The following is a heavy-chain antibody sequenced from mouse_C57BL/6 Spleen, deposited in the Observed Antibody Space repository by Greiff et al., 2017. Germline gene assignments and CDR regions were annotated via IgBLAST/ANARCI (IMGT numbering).Heavy chain of an antibody. D-gene: IGHD3-1*01. J-gene: IGHJ4*01. Sequence: EVQVVESGEGLVKPGGSLKLSCAASGFTFSSYAMSWVRQTPEKRLEWVAYISSGGDYIYYADTVKGRFTISRDNARNTRYLQMSSLKSEDTAMYYCTRDRASYAIDYWGQGTSVTVSS. CDR1: GFTFSSYA. V-gene: IGHV5-9-1*02. CDR3: TRDRASYAIDY. CDR2: ISSGGDYI.